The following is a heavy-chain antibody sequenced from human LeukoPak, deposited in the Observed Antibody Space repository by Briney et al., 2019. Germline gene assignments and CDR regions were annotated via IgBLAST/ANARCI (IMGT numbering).Heavy chain of an antibody. CDR2: LYSDGNT. V-gene: IGHV3-53*01. CDR3: ARGAGYGAPHGWFDP. J-gene: IGHJ5*02. Sequence: PGGSLRLSCAASGFTVITNDMAWVRQAPGKGLEWVSVLYSDGNTKYADSVQGRFTISRDNSKNTLYLEMNSLSPDDTAVYYCARGAGYGAPHGWFDPWGQGTLVIVSS. D-gene: IGHD4/OR15-4a*01. CDR1: GFTVITND.